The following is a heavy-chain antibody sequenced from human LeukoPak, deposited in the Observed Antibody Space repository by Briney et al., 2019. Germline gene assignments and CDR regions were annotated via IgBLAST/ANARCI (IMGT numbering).Heavy chain of an antibody. CDR3: ARLYYYDSSGPY. CDR2: IYSGGST. CDR1: GFTVSSNY. V-gene: IGHV3-66*04. D-gene: IGHD3-22*01. J-gene: IGHJ4*02. Sequence: GGSLRLSCAASGFTVSSNYMSWVRQAPGKGLEWVSVIYSGGSTYYADSVKGRFTISRDNSKNTLYLQMNCLRAEDTAVYYCARLYYYDSSGPYWGQGTLVTVSS.